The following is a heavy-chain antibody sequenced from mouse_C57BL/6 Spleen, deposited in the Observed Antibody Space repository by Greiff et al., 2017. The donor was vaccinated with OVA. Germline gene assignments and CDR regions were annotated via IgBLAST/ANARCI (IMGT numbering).Heavy chain of an antibody. CDR3: AREDYYDYDEAWFAY. CDR1: GYTFTSYW. CDR2: IYPGSGST. Sequence: QVQLKQPGAELVKPGASVKMSCKASGYTFTSYWITWVKQRPGQGLEWIGDIYPGSGSTNYNEKFKSKATLTVDTSSSTAYMQLSSLTSEDSAVYYCAREDYYDYDEAWFAYWGQGTLVTVSA. V-gene: IGHV1-55*01. J-gene: IGHJ3*01. D-gene: IGHD2-4*01.